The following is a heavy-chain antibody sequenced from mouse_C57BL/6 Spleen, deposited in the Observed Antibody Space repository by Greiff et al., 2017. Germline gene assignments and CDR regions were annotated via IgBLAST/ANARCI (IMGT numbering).Heavy chain of an antibody. CDR3: TSPNWDGVAY. D-gene: IGHD4-1*02. J-gene: IGHJ3*01. V-gene: IGHV1-15*01. Sequence: QVQLQQSGAELVRPGASVTLSCKASGYTLTNYEMHWVKQTPVQGLEWIGVIDPEPGGTAYNQKFKGKAILTADKTSSTAYMMLRSLTSEDSDVYYCTSPNWDGVAYWGQGTLVTVSA. CDR1: GYTLTNYE. CDR2: IDPEPGGT.